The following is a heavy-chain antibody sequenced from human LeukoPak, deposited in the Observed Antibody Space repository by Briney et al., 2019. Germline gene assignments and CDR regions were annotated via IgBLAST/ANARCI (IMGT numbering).Heavy chain of an antibody. J-gene: IGHJ4*02. Sequence: PSETLSLTCAVYGGSFSGYYWSWIRQPPGKGLEWIGEINHSGSTNYNPSLKSRVTISVDTSKNQFSLKLSSVTAADTAVYYCARVAYYYGSAYCGQGTLVTVSS. V-gene: IGHV4-34*01. CDR2: INHSGST. CDR1: GGSFSGYY. CDR3: ARVAYYYGSAY. D-gene: IGHD3-10*01.